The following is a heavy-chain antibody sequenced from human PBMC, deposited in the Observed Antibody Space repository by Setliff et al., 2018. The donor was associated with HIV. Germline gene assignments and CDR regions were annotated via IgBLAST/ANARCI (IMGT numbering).Heavy chain of an antibody. Sequence: PSETLSLTCTVSGGSISTYYWSWILQPPGKGLEWIGSIYSTGSSDNNPSLKSRVALSVDTSKHQFSLNLSSVTAADPAVYYCARVQMAYAAFDVWGQGTMVTVSS. CDR1: GGSISTYY. CDR3: ARVQMAYAAFDV. CDR2: IYSTGSS. J-gene: IGHJ3*01. D-gene: IGHD4-17*01. V-gene: IGHV4-59*01.